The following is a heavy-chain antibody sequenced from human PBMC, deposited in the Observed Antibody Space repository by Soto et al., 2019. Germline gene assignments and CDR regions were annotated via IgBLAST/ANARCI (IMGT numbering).Heavy chain of an antibody. CDR1: GFSLTTTGVG. D-gene: IGHD3-22*01. V-gene: IGHV2-5*02. CDR2: IYWDDDK. J-gene: IGHJ3*01. Sequence: QITLKESGPTLVNPTQTLTLTCHFSGFSLTTTGVGVGWIRQPPGKALEWLTLIYWDDDKLYSPSLKSRLAIAKDTSNNLVVLTMTNMDPVDTGTYYCVHRLVDSSRLWSYGAFDFWGQGTVVTVSS. CDR3: VHRLVDSSRLWSYGAFDF.